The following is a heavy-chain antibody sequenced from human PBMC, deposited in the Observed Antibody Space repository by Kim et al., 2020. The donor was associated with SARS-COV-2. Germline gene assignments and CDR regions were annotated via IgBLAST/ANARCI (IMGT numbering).Heavy chain of an antibody. D-gene: IGHD6-6*01. CDR1: GFTFSSYA. J-gene: IGHJ1*01. V-gene: IGHV3-64D*09. CDR2: ISSNGDGT. Sequence: GGSLRLSCSASGFTFSSYAMHWVRQAPGKGLEYVSAISSNGDGTYYADSMKGRFTISRDNSKNTLSLQMSSLRDEDTAVYYCVKGGRGSITARPAEYFQHWGQGTLVTVSS. CDR3: VKGGRGSITARPAEYFQH.